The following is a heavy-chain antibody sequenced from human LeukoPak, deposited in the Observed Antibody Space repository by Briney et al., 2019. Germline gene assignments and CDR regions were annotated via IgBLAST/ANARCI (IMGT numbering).Heavy chain of an antibody. CDR2: IYTSGSI. Sequence: SETLSLTCTVSGGSINDYYWSWIRQPAGKGLEWIGRIYTSGSINYNPSLESRVTMSVDTSKSQFSLKLSSVTAADTAVYYCARELTLQWVDYWYFDLWGRGTLVTVSS. J-gene: IGHJ2*01. CDR3: ARELTLQWVDYWYFDL. D-gene: IGHD6-19*01. V-gene: IGHV4-4*07. CDR1: GGSINDYY.